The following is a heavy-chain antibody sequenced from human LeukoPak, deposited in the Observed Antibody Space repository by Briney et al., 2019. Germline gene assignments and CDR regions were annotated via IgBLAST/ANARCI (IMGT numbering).Heavy chain of an antibody. J-gene: IGHJ4*02. V-gene: IGHV3-20*04. CDR2: INWNGGST. CDR3: AREGYSSGWYLGY. Sequence: GGSLRLSCAASGFTFKTYSMTWVRQAPGKGLEWVSGINWNGGSTGYADSVKGRFTISRDNAKNSLYLQMNSLRAEDTALYYCAREGYSSGWYLGYWGQGTLVTVSS. D-gene: IGHD6-19*01. CDR1: GFTFKTYS.